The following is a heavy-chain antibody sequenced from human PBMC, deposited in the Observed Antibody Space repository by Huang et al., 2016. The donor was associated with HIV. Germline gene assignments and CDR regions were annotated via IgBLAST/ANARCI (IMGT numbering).Heavy chain of an antibody. D-gene: IGHD5-12*01. Sequence: QVQLQESGPGLVKPSQTMSLTCTVSGVSISSGNYYWGWARQPAGKGLAWIGHIETSGTTNSSPSLESRVIIPIDTSKNQFSLNLSSVTAADTATYYCVRYSGYDWGAYNWFDPWGQGTLVTVSS. V-gene: IGHV4-61*09. CDR3: VRYSGYDWGAYNWFDP. J-gene: IGHJ5*02. CDR2: IETSGTT. CDR1: GVSISSGNYY.